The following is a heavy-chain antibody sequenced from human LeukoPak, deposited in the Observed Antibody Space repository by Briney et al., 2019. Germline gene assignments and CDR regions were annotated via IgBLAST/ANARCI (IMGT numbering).Heavy chain of an antibody. D-gene: IGHD3-16*01. CDR3: AKDGGIEYVYYFDY. CDR1: GYTFTSYD. J-gene: IGHJ4*02. CDR2: MNPNSGNT. V-gene: IGHV1-8*01. Sequence: GASVKVSCKASGYTFTSYDINWVRQATGQGLEWMGWMNPNSGNTGYAQKFQGRVTMTRNTSISTAYMELSSLRAEDTAVYYCAKDGGIEYVYYFDYWGQGTLVTVSS.